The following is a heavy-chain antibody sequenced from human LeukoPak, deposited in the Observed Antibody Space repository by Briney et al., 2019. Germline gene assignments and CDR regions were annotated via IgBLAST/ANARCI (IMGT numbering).Heavy chain of an antibody. Sequence: GGSLRLSCAAPGFTFDDYAMHWVRQAPGKGLEWVSGISWNSGSIGYADSVKGRFTISRDNAKNSLYLQMNSLRAEDTAVYYCARDYRYGGFDPWGQGTLVTVSS. CDR2: ISWNSGSI. V-gene: IGHV3-9*01. D-gene: IGHD3-10*01. J-gene: IGHJ5*02. CDR1: GFTFDDYA. CDR3: ARDYRYGGFDP.